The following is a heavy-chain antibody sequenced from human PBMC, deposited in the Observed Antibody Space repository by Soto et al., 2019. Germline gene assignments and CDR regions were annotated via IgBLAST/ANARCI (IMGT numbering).Heavy chain of an antibody. V-gene: IGHV3-48*01. D-gene: IGHD2-8*01. Sequence: GGSLRLSCAASGFTFSSYSMNWVRQAPGKGLEWVSYISSSSSTIYYADSVKGRFTISRDNAKNSLYLQMNSLRAEDTAVYYCARSRYCTNGVCFKHYMDVWGKGTTVTVLL. CDR1: GFTFSSYS. CDR2: ISSSSSTI. J-gene: IGHJ6*03. CDR3: ARSRYCTNGVCFKHYMDV.